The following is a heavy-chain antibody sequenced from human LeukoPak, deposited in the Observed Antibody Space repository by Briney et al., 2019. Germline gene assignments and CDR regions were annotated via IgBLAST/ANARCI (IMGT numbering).Heavy chain of an antibody. V-gene: IGHV3-15*01. CDR3: ALPWGSGSYYDY. D-gene: IGHD3-10*01. J-gene: IGHJ4*02. CDR1: GFTFSNAW. CDR2: IKSKTDGGTT. Sequence: GGSLRLSCAASGFTFSNAWLNWVRQAPGKGLEWVGHIKSKTDGGTTDYAAPVKGRFTISRDDSKNTLFLQMNSLKTEDTAVYYCALPWGSGSYYDYWGQGTLVTVSS.